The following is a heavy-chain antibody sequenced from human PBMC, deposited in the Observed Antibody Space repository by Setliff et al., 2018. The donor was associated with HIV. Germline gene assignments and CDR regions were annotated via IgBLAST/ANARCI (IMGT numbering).Heavy chain of an antibody. CDR2: IYTSGST. D-gene: IGHD6-13*01. CDR1: GGSISSGSYY. CDR3: ARVARGGHSSRWYYFDY. Sequence: TSETLSLTCTVSGGSISSGSYYWSWIRQPAGKGLEWIGRIYTSGSTKYNPSLKSRVTISVDTSKNQFSLKVSSVTAADTAVYYCARVARGGHSSRWYYFDYWGQGTLVTVSS. J-gene: IGHJ4*02. V-gene: IGHV4-61*02.